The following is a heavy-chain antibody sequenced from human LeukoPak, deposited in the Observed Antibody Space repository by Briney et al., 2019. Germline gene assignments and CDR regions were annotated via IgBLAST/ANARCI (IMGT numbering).Heavy chain of an antibody. V-gene: IGHV1-2*02. CDR1: GYTFTGYY. Sequence: ASVKVSCKAFGYTFTGYYMHWVRQAPGQGLEWMGWINPNSGGTDYAQKFQGRVTLTRGTSISTAYMELSGLRSDDTAVYYCARLSGYCSGGYCYFDYWGQGTLVTVSS. J-gene: IGHJ4*02. D-gene: IGHD2-15*01. CDR2: INPNSGGT. CDR3: ARLSGYCSGGYCYFDY.